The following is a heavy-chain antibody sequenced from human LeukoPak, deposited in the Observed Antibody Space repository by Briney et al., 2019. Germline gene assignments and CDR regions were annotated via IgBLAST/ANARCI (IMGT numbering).Heavy chain of an antibody. CDR3: ARAIGYCSGGSCHGGYWFDP. CDR2: MNPNSGNT. D-gene: IGHD2-15*01. CDR1: GYTFTSYD. V-gene: IGHV1-8*01. Sequence: EASVKVTCKASGYTFTSYDINRVRQATGQGLEWMGWMNPNSGNTGYAQKFQGRVTMTRNTSISTAYMELSSLRSEDTAVYYCARAIGYCSGGSCHGGYWFDPWGQGTLVTVSS. J-gene: IGHJ5*02.